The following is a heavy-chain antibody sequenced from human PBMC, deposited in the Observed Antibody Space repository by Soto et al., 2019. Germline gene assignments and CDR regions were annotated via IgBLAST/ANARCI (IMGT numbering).Heavy chain of an antibody. CDR3: AKDPEYSSSFVDY. J-gene: IGHJ4*02. Sequence: LSLTCAASGFTFSSYAMSWVRQAPGKGLEWVSAISGSGGSTYYADSVKGRFTISRDNSKNTLYLQMNSLRAEDTAVYYCAKDPEYSSSFVDYWGQGTLVTVSS. D-gene: IGHD6-6*01. CDR2: ISGSGGST. CDR1: GFTFSSYA. V-gene: IGHV3-23*01.